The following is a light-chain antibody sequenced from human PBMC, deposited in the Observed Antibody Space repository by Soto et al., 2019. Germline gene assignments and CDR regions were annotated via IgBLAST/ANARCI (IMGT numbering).Light chain of an antibody. V-gene: IGKV1D-8*03. CDR2: AAS. Sequence: VIWMTQSPSLLSASTGDRVTISCRMSQGISSYLASYQQQPGKAPELLIYAASTLQSGGPSRFNGSRSWTDFKLIIGCLQSEDIATDYSLQYYSFPGYTFRQGTKLEIK. CDR3: LQYYSFPGYT. J-gene: IGKJ2*01. CDR1: QGISSY.